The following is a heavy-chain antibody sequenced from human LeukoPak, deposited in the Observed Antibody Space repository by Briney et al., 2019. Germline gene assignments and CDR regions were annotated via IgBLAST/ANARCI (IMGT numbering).Heavy chain of an antibody. CDR2: IYPGDSDT. CDR1: GYSFTSYW. Sequence: GESLKISCKGSGYSFTSYWIGWVRQMPGKGLEWMGIIYPGDSDTRYSPSFRGQVTIAADKSISTAYLQWSSLKASDSAIYYCARSSYYYGSGSPDYWAQGTLVTVSS. CDR3: ARSSYYYGSGSPDY. D-gene: IGHD3-10*01. V-gene: IGHV5-51*01. J-gene: IGHJ4*02.